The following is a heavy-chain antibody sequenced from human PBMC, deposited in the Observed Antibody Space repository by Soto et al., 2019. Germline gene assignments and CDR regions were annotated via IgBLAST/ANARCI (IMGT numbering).Heavy chain of an antibody. CDR2: IYYSGST. D-gene: IGHD2-2*01. V-gene: IGHV4-31*03. CDR1: GGSISSGGYY. J-gene: IGHJ4*02. Sequence: SETLSLTCTVSGGSISSGGYYWSWIRQHPGKGLEWIGYIYYSGSTYYNPSLKSRVTISVDTSKNQFSLKLSSVTAADTAVYYCAIGQGVVVPAAILPCYFDYWGQGTLVNVSS. CDR3: AIGQGVVVPAAILPCYFDY.